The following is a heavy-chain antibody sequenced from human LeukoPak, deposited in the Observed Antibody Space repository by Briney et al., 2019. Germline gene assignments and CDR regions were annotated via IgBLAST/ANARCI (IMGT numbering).Heavy chain of an antibody. Sequence: PGGSLRLSCAASGFTVSSNYMSWVRQAPGKGLEWVSVIYSGGSTYYADSVKGRFTISRDNSKNTLYLQMNSLRAEDTAVYYCARDYYDSSGYHNFDYWGQGTLVTVSS. V-gene: IGHV3-66*01. D-gene: IGHD3-22*01. CDR3: ARDYYDSSGYHNFDY. J-gene: IGHJ4*02. CDR2: IYSGGST. CDR1: GFTVSSNY.